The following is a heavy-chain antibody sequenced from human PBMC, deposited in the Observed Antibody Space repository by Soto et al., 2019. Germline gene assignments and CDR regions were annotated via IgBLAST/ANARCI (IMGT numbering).Heavy chain of an antibody. CDR3: ARSYRRIGGSGSYPIDY. CDR2: IYSGGST. D-gene: IGHD3-10*01. CDR1: GFTVSSNY. Sequence: GGSLRLSCAASGFTVSSNYMSWVRQAPGKGLEWVSVIYSGGSTYYADSVKGRFTISRHNSKNTLYLQMNSLRAEDTAVYYCARSYRRIGGSGSYPIDYWGQGTLVTVSS. J-gene: IGHJ4*02. V-gene: IGHV3-53*04.